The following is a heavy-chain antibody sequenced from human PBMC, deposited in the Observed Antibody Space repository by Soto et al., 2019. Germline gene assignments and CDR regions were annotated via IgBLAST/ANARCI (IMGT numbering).Heavy chain of an antibody. V-gene: IGHV3-21*01. Sequence: EVQLVESGGGLVKPGGSLRLSCAASGFTFSSYSMNWVRQAPGKGLEWVSSISTSSSYIYYADSVKGRFTISRDNAKNSRYLETNGRRAEYKAVYYCATTLDVWGQGTTVTVSS. CDR3: ATTLDV. CDR1: GFTFSSYS. J-gene: IGHJ6*02. CDR2: ISTSSSYI.